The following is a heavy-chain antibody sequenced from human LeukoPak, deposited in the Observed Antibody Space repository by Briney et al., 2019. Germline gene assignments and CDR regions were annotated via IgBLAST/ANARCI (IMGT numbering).Heavy chain of an antibody. D-gene: IGHD6-13*01. CDR3: ARGSSYYFDY. CDR2: ITSSGTYT. J-gene: IGHJ4*02. Sequence: GGSLRLSCAASGXTFSDYHMSWIRQAPGKGLERISYITSSGTYTNYADSVKGRFTISRDNAKNSLYLQMNSLRAEDTAVYYCARGSSYYFDYWGQGSLVTVSS. CDR1: GXTFSDYH. V-gene: IGHV3-11*06.